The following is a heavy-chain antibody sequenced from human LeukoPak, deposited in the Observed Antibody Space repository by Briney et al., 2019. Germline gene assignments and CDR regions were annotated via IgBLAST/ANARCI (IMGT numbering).Heavy chain of an antibody. CDR3: ARSRSHYYYYYMDV. Sequence: GGSLRLSCAASGFTFSSYSMNWVRQAPGKGLEWVSSISSSSSYIYYADSVKGRFTISRDNAKNSLYLQMNSLRAEDTAVYYCARSRSHYYYYYMDVWGKGTTVTISS. V-gene: IGHV3-21*01. J-gene: IGHJ6*03. CDR1: GFTFSSYS. CDR2: ISSSSSYI.